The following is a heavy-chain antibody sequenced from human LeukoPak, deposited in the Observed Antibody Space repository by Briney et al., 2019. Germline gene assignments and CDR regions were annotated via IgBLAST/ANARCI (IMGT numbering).Heavy chain of an antibody. D-gene: IGHD1-26*01. CDR1: GFTFSTHA. V-gene: IGHV3-23*01. CDR2: ISDSGDNT. CDR3: AKAPRPWVGGATGSRYYFDY. Sequence: GGSLRLSCAASGFTFSTHAMNWVRQAPGKGLEWVSLISDSGDNTYYADSVKGRFTISRDNSKNTVSLQMSSLRADDTAVYYCAKAPRPWVGGATGSRYYFDYWGQGTLVTVSS. J-gene: IGHJ4*02.